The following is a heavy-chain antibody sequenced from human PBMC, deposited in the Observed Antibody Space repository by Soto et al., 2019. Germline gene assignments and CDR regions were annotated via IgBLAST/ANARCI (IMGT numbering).Heavy chain of an antibody. Sequence: PGGSLRLSCAASGFTFSSYAMSWVRQAPGKGLEWVSAISGSGGSTYYADSVKGLFTIASDNSKHTLYLQIYSLSAEDTAVYCGVEGASGWKSCGSFDLWGRETMVTVSS. V-gene: IGHV3-23*01. CDR1: GFTFSSYA. CDR2: ISGSGGST. D-gene: IGHD6-19*01. CDR3: VEGASGWKSCGSFDL. J-gene: IGHJ3*01.